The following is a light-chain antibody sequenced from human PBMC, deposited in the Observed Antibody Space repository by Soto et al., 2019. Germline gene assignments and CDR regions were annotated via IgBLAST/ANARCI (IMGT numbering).Light chain of an antibody. J-gene: IGKJ4*02. CDR3: QQHYTHCR. CDR2: DAS. CDR1: QTISTN. V-gene: IGKV1-5*01. Sequence: DIQMTQSPSTLSASVGDRVTITCRASQTISTNLAWYQQRPGKVPKLLIYDASTLESGVPSRFSGSGSGTEFTLTIASLQPDDFASYYCQQHYTHCRFGGGTKVELK.